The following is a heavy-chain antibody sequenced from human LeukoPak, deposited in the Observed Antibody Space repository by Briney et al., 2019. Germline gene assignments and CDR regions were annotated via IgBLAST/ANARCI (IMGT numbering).Heavy chain of an antibody. CDR1: GFTFSSYE. Sequence: GGSLRLSCAASGFTFSSYEMNGVRQAPGKGLEWVSYISNTGYTIYYADSVKGRFTISRDNAKNSLYLQMNSLRAEDTAVYYCARDPAGVRYAFDIWGQGTMVTVSS. D-gene: IGHD3-10*01. V-gene: IGHV3-48*03. J-gene: IGHJ3*02. CDR2: ISNTGYTI. CDR3: ARDPAGVRYAFDI.